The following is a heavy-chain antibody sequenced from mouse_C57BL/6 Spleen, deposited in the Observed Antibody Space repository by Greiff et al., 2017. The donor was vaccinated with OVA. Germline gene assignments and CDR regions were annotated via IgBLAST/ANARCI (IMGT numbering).Heavy chain of an antibody. D-gene: IGHD1-1*01. CDR1: GYAFSSSW. CDR3: AREDGSSYRDWYFDV. CDR2: IYPGDGDT. J-gene: IGHJ1*03. V-gene: IGHV1-82*01. Sequence: VKLQESGPELVKPGASVKISCKASGYAFSSSWMNWVKQRPGKGLEWIGRIYPGDGDTNYNGKFKGKATLTADKSSSTAYMQLSSLTSEDSAVYFCAREDGSSYRDWYFDVWGTGTTVTVSS.